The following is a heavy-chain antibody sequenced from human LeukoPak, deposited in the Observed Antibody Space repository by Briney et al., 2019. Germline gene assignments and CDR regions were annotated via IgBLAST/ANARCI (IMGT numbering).Heavy chain of an antibody. CDR2: ITGGSGTI. CDR3: ARDVA. CDR1: GFTFTSYT. J-gene: IGHJ5*02. V-gene: IGHV3-48*01. Sequence: GGSLRLSCATSGFTFTSYTMNWVRQAPGKGLEWISFITGGSGTIDYADSVRGRFTISRDNAKNSLCLHMDSLRVEDTAVYYCARDVAWGQGTLVTVSS.